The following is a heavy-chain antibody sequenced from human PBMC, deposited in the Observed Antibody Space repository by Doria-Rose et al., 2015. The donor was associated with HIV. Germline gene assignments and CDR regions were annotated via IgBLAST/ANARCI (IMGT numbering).Heavy chain of an antibody. CDR2: TYYTGTS. D-gene: IGHD3-3*01. J-gene: IGHJ4*02. CDR1: GASVSSRGYY. Sequence: QVQLPESVPGLVKPSETLSLTCSVSGASVSSRGYYWNWIRQVPGKGLESLGYTYYTGTSDYSPSLKSRLNMAVDTSKNQFSLKLSFVTVADTAVYYCARMGSYRELDYWGQGARGIVSA. CDR3: ARMGSYRELDY. V-gene: IGHV4-31*03.